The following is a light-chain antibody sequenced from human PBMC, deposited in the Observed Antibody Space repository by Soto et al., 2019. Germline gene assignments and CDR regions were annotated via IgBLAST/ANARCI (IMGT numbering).Light chain of an antibody. CDR1: QTINTY. V-gene: IGKV1-39*01. J-gene: IGKJ1*01. CDR3: QQSFSTPRT. CDR2: AAS. Sequence: DIQMTQSPSSLSASEGDRVTISCRASQTINTYVNWYLQKPGKAPKLLIYAASSLHSGVPSRFSGSGSGTYFTLTISSLQPEDFATYYCQQSFSTPRTFGQGTKVEIK.